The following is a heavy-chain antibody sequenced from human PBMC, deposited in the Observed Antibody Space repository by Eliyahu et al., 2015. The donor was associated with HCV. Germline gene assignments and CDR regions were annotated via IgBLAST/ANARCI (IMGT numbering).Heavy chain of an antibody. CDR2: ITASGGTT. V-gene: IGHV3-23*01. D-gene: IGHD5-24*01. CDR3: ANTWLQLRSDGFDI. J-gene: IGHJ3*02. CDR1: GFTFSTYA. Sequence: EVQLLESGGGLVQPGGSLRLSCAASGFTFSTYAMSWVRQAPGKGLEWVSSITASGGTTYYADSVKGRFTISRDNSKNTLYLQMNSLRVEDTAVYFCANTWLQLRSDGFDIWGQGTMVTVSS.